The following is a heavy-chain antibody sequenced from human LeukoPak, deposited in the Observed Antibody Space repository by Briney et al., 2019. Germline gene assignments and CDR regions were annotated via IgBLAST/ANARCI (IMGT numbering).Heavy chain of an antibody. CDR3: ARDRYGSEGVDY. J-gene: IGHJ4*02. CDR2: IYNSGNT. CDR1: GGSISSDTYY. Sequence: PSETLSLTCTVSGGSISSDTYYWSWIRQPAGKGLEWIGRIYNSGNTNYNPSLKSRVTISVDTCKNQFSLKLSSVTAADTAVYYCARDRYGSEGVDYWGQGTLVTVSS. V-gene: IGHV4-61*02. D-gene: IGHD3-10*01.